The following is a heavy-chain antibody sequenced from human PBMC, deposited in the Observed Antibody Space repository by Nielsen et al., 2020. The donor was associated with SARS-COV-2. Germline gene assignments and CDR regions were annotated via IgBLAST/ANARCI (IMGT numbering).Heavy chain of an antibody. CDR2: FDPEDGET. V-gene: IGHV1-24*01. CDR3: ARVLGIRGAVAGPYGMDV. Sequence: ASVKVSCKVSGYTLTELSMHWVRQAPGKGLEWMGGFDPEDGETIYAQKFQGRVTMTRNTSISTAYMELSSLRSEDTAVYYCARVLGIRGAVAGPYGMDVWGQGTTVTVSS. J-gene: IGHJ6*02. CDR1: GYTLTELS. D-gene: IGHD6-19*01.